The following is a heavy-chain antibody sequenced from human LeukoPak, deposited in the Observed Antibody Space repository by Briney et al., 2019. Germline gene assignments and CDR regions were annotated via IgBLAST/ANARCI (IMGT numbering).Heavy chain of an antibody. CDR3: AREYSPYNFDY. CDR1: GYTFTGYY. V-gene: IGHV1-2*02. Sequence: ASVKVSCKASGYTFTGYYIHWVRQAPGQGLEWMGWINPNSGGTNYAQKFQGRVTVTRDTSISTAYMELSSLRSDDTAVYYCAREYSPYNFDYWGQGTLVTVSS. D-gene: IGHD6-13*01. J-gene: IGHJ4*02. CDR2: INPNSGGT.